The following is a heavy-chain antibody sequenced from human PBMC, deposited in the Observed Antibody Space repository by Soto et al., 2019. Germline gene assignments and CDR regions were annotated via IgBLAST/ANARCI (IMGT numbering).Heavy chain of an antibody. CDR3: ARVVWAGYCSSTSCYGEGYFDL. CDR2: ISSNGGST. D-gene: IGHD2-2*03. CDR1: GFTFSSYA. Sequence: GGFLRLSCAASGFTFSSYAMHWVRQAPGKGLEYVSAISSNGGSTYYANSVKGRFTISRDSSKNTLYLQMGSLRAEDMAVYYCARVVWAGYCSSTSCYGEGYFDLWGRGTLVT. J-gene: IGHJ2*01. V-gene: IGHV3-64*01.